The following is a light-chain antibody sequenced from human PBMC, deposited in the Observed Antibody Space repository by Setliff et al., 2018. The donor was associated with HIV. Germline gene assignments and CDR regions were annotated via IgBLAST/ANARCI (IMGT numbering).Light chain of an antibody. V-gene: IGLV2-11*01. CDR1: SSDVGSYNY. J-gene: IGLJ2*01. CDR2: DVT. Sequence: QSALTQPRSASGSPGQSVTISCTGTSSDVGSYNYVSWYQQHPGKAPKLMIYDVTKRPSGVPDRFSGSKSGNTASLTISGLQAEDEADYYCCSYAGSYTPVIFGGGTQLTVL. CDR3: CSYAGSYTPVI.